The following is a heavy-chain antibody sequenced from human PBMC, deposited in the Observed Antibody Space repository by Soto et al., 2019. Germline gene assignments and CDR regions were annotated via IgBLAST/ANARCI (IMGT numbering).Heavy chain of an antibody. V-gene: IGHV3-23*01. D-gene: IGHD6-13*01. Sequence: GESLKISCAASGFTFSSYAMSWVRQAPGKGLEWVSAISGSGGSTYYADSVKGRFTISRDNSKNTLYLQMNSLRAEDTAVYYCAKDPWGDSSSWYDEYFQHWGQGTLVTVSS. CDR2: ISGSGGST. CDR3: AKDPWGDSSSWYDEYFQH. J-gene: IGHJ1*01. CDR1: GFTFSSYA.